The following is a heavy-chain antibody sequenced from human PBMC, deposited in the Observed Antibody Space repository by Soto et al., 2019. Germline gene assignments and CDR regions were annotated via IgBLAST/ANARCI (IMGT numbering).Heavy chain of an antibody. CDR2: ISYDGSNK. V-gene: IGHV3-30*18. D-gene: IGHD3-22*01. J-gene: IGHJ6*02. CDR1: GFTFSSYG. CDR3: AKGLFPVYYYDSSGVSYGMDV. Sequence: PGGSLRLSCAASGFTFSSYGMHWVRQAPGKGLEWVAVISYDGSNKYYADSVKGRFTISRDNSKNTLYLQMNSLRAEDTAVYYCAKGLFPVYYYDSSGVSYGMDVWGQGTTVTVSS.